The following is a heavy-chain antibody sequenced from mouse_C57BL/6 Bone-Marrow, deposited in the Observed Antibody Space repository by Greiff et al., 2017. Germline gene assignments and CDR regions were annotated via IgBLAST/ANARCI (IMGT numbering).Heavy chain of an antibody. J-gene: IGHJ2*01. CDR3: ARGYLDY. CDR1: GFTFSDYG. D-gene: IGHD2-2*01. Sequence: EVKLMASGGGLVKPGGSLKLSCAASGFTFSDYGMHWVRQAPEKGLEWVAYISSGSSTIYYADTVKGRFTISRDNAKNTLFLQMTSLRSEDTAMYYCARGYLDYWGQGTTLTVSS. CDR2: ISSGSSTI. V-gene: IGHV5-17*01.